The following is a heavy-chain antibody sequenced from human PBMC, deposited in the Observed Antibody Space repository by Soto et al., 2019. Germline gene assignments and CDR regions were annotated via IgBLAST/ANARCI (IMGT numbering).Heavy chain of an antibody. J-gene: IGHJ6*02. V-gene: IGHV3-11*01. CDR3: ARVSLDYDILTGYWYYYGMDV. Sequence: GGSLRLSCAASGFTFSDYYMSWIRQAPGKGLEWVSYISSSGSTIYYADSVKGRFTISRDNAKNSLYLQMNSLRAEDTAVYYCARVSLDYDILTGYWYYYGMDVWGQGTTVTVSS. CDR2: ISSSGSTI. CDR1: GFTFSDYY. D-gene: IGHD3-9*01.